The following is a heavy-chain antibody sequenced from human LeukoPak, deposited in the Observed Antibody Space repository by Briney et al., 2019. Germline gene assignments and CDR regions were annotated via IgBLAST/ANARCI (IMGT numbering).Heavy chain of an antibody. CDR2: ISGSGGST. J-gene: IGHJ4*02. CDR1: GFTFWSYA. CDR3: AKEPNTVVHHPGNY. Sequence: RGSLRLSCAASGFTFWSYAMSWVPQAPGKGVEGVSAISGSGGSTYYADSVKGRFTISRDNSKNTLYLQMNSLRAEDTAVYYCAKEPNTVVHHPGNYWGQGTLVTVSS. D-gene: IGHD4-23*01. V-gene: IGHV3-23*01.